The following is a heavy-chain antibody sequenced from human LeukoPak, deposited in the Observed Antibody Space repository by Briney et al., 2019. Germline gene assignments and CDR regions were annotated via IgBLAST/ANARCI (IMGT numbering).Heavy chain of an antibody. J-gene: IGHJ4*02. CDR2: MNNDGSIR. D-gene: IGHD2-21*02. CDR3: EKDLGGSGDYRPY. V-gene: IGHV3-74*01. CDR1: GFTFSTYW. Sequence: GGSLRLSCAASGFTFSTYWMHWVRQAPGKGLVWVSRMNNDGSIRDYADSVKGRFTISRDNAKNTLYLQMNSLSAEDTAVYYCEKDLGGSGDYRPYWGQGSVVTVSS.